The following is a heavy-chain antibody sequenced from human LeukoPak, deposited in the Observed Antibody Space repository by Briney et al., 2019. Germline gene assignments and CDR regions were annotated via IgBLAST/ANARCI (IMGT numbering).Heavy chain of an antibody. CDR1: GYTFTGYY. CDR3: ARATQQDSSSWSDY. Sequence: ASVKVSCKASGYTFTGYYMHWVRQAPGQGLEWMGWINPNSGGTNYAQKFQGRVTMTRDTSISTAYMELSSLRSEDTAVYYCARATQQDSSSWSDYWGQGTLVTVSS. J-gene: IGHJ4*02. CDR2: INPNSGGT. D-gene: IGHD6-13*01. V-gene: IGHV1-2*02.